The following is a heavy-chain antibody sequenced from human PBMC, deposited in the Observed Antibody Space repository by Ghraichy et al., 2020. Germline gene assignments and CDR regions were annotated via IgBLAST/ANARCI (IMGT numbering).Heavy chain of an antibody. V-gene: IGHV3-33*01. Sequence: GESLNISCAASGFTFSSYGMHWVRQAPGKGLEWVAVIWYDGSNKYYADSVKGRFTISRDNSKNTLYLQMNSLRAEDTAVYYCARDSTGTTFYYYYMDVWGKGTTVTVSS. CDR1: GFTFSSYG. D-gene: IGHD1-1*01. CDR2: IWYDGSNK. J-gene: IGHJ6*03. CDR3: ARDSTGTTFYYYYMDV.